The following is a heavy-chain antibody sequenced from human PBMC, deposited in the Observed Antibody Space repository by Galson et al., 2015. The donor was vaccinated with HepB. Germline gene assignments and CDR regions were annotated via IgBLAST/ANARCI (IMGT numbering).Heavy chain of an antibody. CDR2: INPSGGST. CDR3: ARDYRGVNYYDSSGSHAFDI. J-gene: IGHJ3*02. Sequence: SVKVSCKASGSTFTSYYMHWVRQAPGQGLEWMGIINPSGGSTSYAQKFQGRVTMTRDTSTSTVYMELSSLRSEDTAVYYCARDYRGVNYYDSSGSHAFDIWGQGTMVTVSS. CDR1: GSTFTSYY. D-gene: IGHD3-22*01. V-gene: IGHV1-46*01.